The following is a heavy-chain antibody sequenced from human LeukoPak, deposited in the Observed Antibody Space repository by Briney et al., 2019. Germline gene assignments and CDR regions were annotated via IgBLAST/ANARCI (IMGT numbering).Heavy chain of an antibody. CDR1: GGTFSSYA. Sequence: SVKVSCKASGGTFSSYAISWVRQAPGQGLEWMGRIIPILGIANYAQKFQGRVTITADKSTSTAYMELSSLRSEDTAVYYCARSPGTTSSLMNREYYFDYWGQGTLVTVSS. J-gene: IGHJ4*02. V-gene: IGHV1-69*04. CDR2: IIPILGIA. D-gene: IGHD1-1*01. CDR3: ARSPGTTSSLMNREYYFDY.